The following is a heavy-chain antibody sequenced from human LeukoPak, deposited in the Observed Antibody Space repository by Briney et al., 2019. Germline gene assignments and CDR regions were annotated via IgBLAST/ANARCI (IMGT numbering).Heavy chain of an antibody. CDR3: AKAGLVRGGALDS. V-gene: IGHV3-23*01. CDR1: GFTFSTYA. J-gene: IGHJ4*02. D-gene: IGHD4/OR15-4a*01. CDR2: ITGSGDGT. Sequence: GGTLRLSCAASGFTFSTYAMTWVRQAPGKGLEWVSSITGSGDGTSAADSVKGRFSISRDNSKNTLYLQMNSLRVEDTAVYYCAKAGLVRGGALDSWGQGTLVTVSS.